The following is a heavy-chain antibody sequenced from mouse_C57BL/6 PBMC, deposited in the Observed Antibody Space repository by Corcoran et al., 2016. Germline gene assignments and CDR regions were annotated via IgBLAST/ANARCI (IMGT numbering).Heavy chain of an antibody. Sequence: EVQLQQSGAELVKPGASVKLSCTASGFNIKDYYMKWVKQRTEQGLEWIGRIDPEDGETKYDPKFQGKATITADTSSNTSYLQLSSMTSEDTAVYYCARDSSGYGFAYWGQGTLVTVSA. J-gene: IGHJ3*01. CDR3: ARDSSGYGFAY. V-gene: IGHV14-2*01. CDR1: GFNIKDYY. D-gene: IGHD3-2*02. CDR2: IDPEDGET.